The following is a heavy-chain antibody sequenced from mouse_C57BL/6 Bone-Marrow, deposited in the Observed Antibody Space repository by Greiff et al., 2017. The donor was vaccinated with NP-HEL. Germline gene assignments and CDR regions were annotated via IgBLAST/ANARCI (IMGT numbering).Heavy chain of an antibody. J-gene: IGHJ3*01. CDR3: TRITTVVAPAY. CDR1: GYTFTDYE. CDR2: IDPETGGT. D-gene: IGHD1-1*01. Sequence: QVQLKQSGAELVRPGASVTLSCKASGYTFTDYEMHWVKQTPVHGLEWIGAIDPETGGTAYNQKFKGKAILTADKSSSPAYMELRSLTSEDSAVYYCTRITTVVAPAYWGQGTLVTVSA. V-gene: IGHV1-15*01.